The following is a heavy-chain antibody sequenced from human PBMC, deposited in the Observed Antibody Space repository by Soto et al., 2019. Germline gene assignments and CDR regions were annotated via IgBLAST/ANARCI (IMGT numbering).Heavy chain of an antibody. CDR2: ISYDGSNK. D-gene: IGHD3-3*01. CDR3: AKTWPDDFWSGPNNWFDP. Sequence: GGSLRLSCAASGFTFSSYGMHWVRQAPGKGLEWVAVISYDGSNKYYADSVKGRFTISRDNSKNTLYLQMNSLRAEDTAVYYCAKTWPDDFWSGPNNWFDPWGQGTLVTVSS. J-gene: IGHJ5*02. V-gene: IGHV3-30*18. CDR1: GFTFSSYG.